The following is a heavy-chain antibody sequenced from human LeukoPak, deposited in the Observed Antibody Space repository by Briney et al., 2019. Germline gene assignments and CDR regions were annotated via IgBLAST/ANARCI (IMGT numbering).Heavy chain of an antibody. V-gene: IGHV3-30*19. CDR2: ISPDGSNK. J-gene: IGHJ4*02. Sequence: GRSLRLSCAASGFTFSSYGMHWVRQAPGKGLEWVAVISPDGSNKYYADSVKGRFTISRDNSKNTLYLQMDSLRTEDTAVYYCARDYGSGIYSFHFDYWGQGTPVTVSS. D-gene: IGHD3-10*01. CDR1: GFTFSSYG. CDR3: ARDYGSGIYSFHFDY.